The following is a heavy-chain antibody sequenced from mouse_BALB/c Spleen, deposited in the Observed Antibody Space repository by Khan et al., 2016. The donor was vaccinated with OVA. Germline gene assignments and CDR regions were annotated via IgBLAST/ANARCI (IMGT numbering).Heavy chain of an antibody. CDR3: GKINA. Sequence: VQLKQSGAELVKPGASVKLSCTASGFYIKDTYMHWVKQRPEQGLEWIGRIDPANGNTKYDPKFQGKATITADTSSNTAYLQLSSLTSEDTAVYYCGKINAWGQGTTLTVSS. V-gene: IGHV14-3*02. CDR1: GFYIKDTY. CDR2: IDPANGNT. J-gene: IGHJ2*01.